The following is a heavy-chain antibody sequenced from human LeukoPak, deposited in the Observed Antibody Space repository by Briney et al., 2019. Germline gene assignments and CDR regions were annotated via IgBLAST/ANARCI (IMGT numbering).Heavy chain of an antibody. CDR1: GYTFTGYY. D-gene: IGHD5-18*01. V-gene: IGHV1-2*02. J-gene: IGHJ4*02. CDR3: ARGGGYSNGYVDY. Sequence: ASVKVSCKASGYTFTGYYMHWVRQAPGQGLEWMGWINPNSGGTNYAQKFQGSVTMTRDTSISTAYMELSRLTSDDTAVYYCARGGGYSNGYVDYWGQGTLVTVSS. CDR2: INPNSGGT.